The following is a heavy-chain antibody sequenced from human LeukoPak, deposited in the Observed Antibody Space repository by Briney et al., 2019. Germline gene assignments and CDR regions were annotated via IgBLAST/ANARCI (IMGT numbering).Heavy chain of an antibody. CDR2: IYYSGST. Sequence: PSETLSLTCTISGGSISSYYWSWIRQPPGKGLEWIGYIYYSGSTNYNPSLKSRVTISVDTSKNQFSLKLSSVTAADTAVYYCARSLAEGIQLWTKWGQGTLVTVSS. D-gene: IGHD5-18*01. CDR3: ARSLAEGIQLWTK. V-gene: IGHV4-59*01. J-gene: IGHJ4*02. CDR1: GGSISSYY.